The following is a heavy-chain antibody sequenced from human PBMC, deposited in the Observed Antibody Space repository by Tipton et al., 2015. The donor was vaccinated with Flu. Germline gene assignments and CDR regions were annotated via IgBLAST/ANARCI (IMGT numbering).Heavy chain of an antibody. V-gene: IGHV3-74*01. CDR1: GFTFSSYW. D-gene: IGHD1-26*01. CDR2: INSDGSST. Sequence: SLRLSCAASGFTFSSYWMHWVRQAPGKGLVWVSRINSDGSSTSYADSVKGRFTISRDNAKNTLYLQMNSLRAEDTAVYYCARGPRSGIYSSYYGMDVWGQGTTVTVS. J-gene: IGHJ6*02. CDR3: ARGPRSGIYSSYYGMDV.